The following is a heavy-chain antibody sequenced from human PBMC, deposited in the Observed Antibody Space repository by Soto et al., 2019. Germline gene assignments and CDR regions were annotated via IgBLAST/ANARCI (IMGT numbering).Heavy chain of an antibody. CDR1: GDSVSSNSAA. Sequence: PSQTLSLTCAISGDSVSSNSAAWNWIRQSPSRGLEWLGRTYYRSKWYNDYAVSVKSRITINPDTSKNQFSLQLNSVTPEDTAVYYCAREPKYCSSTSCQAAAYYYYGMDVWGQGTTATVSS. J-gene: IGHJ6*02. D-gene: IGHD2-2*01. V-gene: IGHV6-1*01. CDR2: TYYRSKWYN. CDR3: AREPKYCSSTSCQAAAYYYYGMDV.